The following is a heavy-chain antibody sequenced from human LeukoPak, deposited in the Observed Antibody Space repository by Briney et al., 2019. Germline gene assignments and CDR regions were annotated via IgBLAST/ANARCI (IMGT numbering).Heavy chain of an antibody. Sequence: SETLSLTCAVYGGSFSGYYWSWIRQPPGKGLEWIGEINHSGSTNYNPSLKSRVTISVDTSKNQFSLKLSSVTAADTDVYYCARGRVVAWFDPWGQGTLVTVSS. J-gene: IGHJ5*02. CDR1: GGSFSGYY. V-gene: IGHV4-34*01. CDR3: ARGRVVAWFDP. CDR2: INHSGST. D-gene: IGHD2-2*01.